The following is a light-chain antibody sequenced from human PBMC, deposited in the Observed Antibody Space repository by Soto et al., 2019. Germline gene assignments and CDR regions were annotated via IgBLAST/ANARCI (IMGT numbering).Light chain of an antibody. CDR2: SNN. J-gene: IGLJ1*01. CDR3: AAWDDSLNGYV. V-gene: IGLV1-44*01. CDR1: SSNIGSNT. Sequence: QSVRTQPPSASGAPGQRVTISCSGSSSNIGSNTVNWYQQLPGTAPKPLIYSNNQRPSGVPDRFSGSKSGTSASLAISGLQSEDEADYYCAAWDDSLNGYVFGTGTKVTVL.